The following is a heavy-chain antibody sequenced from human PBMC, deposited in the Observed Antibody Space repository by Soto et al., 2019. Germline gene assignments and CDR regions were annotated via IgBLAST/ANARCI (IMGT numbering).Heavy chain of an antibody. V-gene: IGHV3-23*01. D-gene: IGHD3-16*01. CDR3: AKETRSLGDAFDI. CDR1: GFTFSSYA. CDR2: ISGSGGST. J-gene: IGHJ3*02. Sequence: EVQLLESGGGLVQPGGSLRLSCAASGFTFSSYAMSWVRQAPGKGLEWVSAISGSGGSTYYADSVRGRFTISRDNSKNTPYLQMSSLRAEDTAVYYCAKETRSLGDAFDIWGQGTMVTFSS.